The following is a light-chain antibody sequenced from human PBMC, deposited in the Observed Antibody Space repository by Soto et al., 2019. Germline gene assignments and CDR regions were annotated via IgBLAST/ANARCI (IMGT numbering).Light chain of an antibody. J-gene: IGKJ4*02. CDR1: QSLSSNY. CDR2: EAL. Sequence: EIVLTQSPATLSLSQGERATLSCRASQSLSSNYLAWYQQKPGQAPRLLIHEALNMATGIPARFSGSGSGTDFTLTISSIEPEDFAVYYCQQRNNWPLTFGGGTKVDIK. V-gene: IGKV3-11*01. CDR3: QQRNNWPLT.